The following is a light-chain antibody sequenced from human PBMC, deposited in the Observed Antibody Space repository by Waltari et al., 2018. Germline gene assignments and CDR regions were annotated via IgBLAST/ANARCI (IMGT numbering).Light chain of an antibody. CDR1: ETIGTS. CDR3: QQSFRRGVT. J-gene: IGKJ4*01. Sequence: DIQLTQSPSSLAASVRDRVNINCRAGETIGTSLNWYQQQPGKAPKLLIYGAPTLHSGVPSRFSGSGSGTAVTLTSSSLQPEDRAAYYCQQSFRRGVTFGGGTKVGIK. V-gene: IGKV1-39*01. CDR2: GAP.